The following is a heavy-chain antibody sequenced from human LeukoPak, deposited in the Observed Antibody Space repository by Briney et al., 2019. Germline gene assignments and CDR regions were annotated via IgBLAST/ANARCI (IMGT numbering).Heavy chain of an antibody. D-gene: IGHD5-18*01. V-gene: IGHV4-30-2*01. CDR3: ARRGYSYGSHDY. CDR1: GGSISSGGYS. CDR2: IYHSGST. Sequence: PSQTLSLTCAVSGGSISSGGYSWSWIRQPPGKGLEWIGYIYHSGSTYYNPSLKSRVTISVDRSKNQFSLKLSSVTAADTAVYYCARRGYSYGSHDYWGQGTLVTVSS. J-gene: IGHJ4*02.